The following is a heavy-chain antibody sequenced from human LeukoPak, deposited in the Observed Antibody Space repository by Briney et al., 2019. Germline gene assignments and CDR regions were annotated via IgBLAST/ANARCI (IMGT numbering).Heavy chain of an antibody. J-gene: IGHJ6*02. Sequence: GGSLGLSCAASGFTFNNYWMSWVRQAPGKGLEWVANIKQDGSEKYYVDSVKGRFTISRDNVKNSLYLQMNSLRAEDTAVYYCARVGVGGTSYYYYGMDVWGQGTTVTVSS. CDR2: IKQDGSEK. D-gene: IGHD1-26*01. V-gene: IGHV3-7*01. CDR1: GFTFNNYW. CDR3: ARVGVGGTSYYYYGMDV.